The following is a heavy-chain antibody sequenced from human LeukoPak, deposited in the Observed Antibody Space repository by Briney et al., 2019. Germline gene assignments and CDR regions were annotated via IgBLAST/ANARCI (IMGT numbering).Heavy chain of an antibody. Sequence: GGSLRLSCAASGFTFSSYSMNWVRQAPGKWLEWVSSLSSSSSYIYYADSVKGRFTISKDNAKNSLYLQMNSLRAEDTAVYYCARDRTMTTVTTLSDYWGQGTLVTVSS. CDR2: LSSSSSYI. J-gene: IGHJ4*02. CDR1: GFTFSSYS. CDR3: ARDRTMTTVTTLSDY. D-gene: IGHD4-17*01. V-gene: IGHV3-21*01.